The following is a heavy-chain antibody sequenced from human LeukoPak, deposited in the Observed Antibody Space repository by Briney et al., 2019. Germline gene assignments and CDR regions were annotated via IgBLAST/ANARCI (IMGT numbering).Heavy chain of an antibody. CDR2: IYHSGST. V-gene: IGHV4-38-2*02. Sequence: PSETLSLTCTVSGYSISSGYYWGWIRQPPGKGLEWIGSIYHSGSTYYNPSLKSRVTISVDTSKNQFSLKLSSVTAADTAVYYCARSSGSYLMDYFDYWGQGTLVTVSS. CDR1: GYSISSGYY. J-gene: IGHJ4*02. D-gene: IGHD1-26*01. CDR3: ARSSGSYLMDYFDY.